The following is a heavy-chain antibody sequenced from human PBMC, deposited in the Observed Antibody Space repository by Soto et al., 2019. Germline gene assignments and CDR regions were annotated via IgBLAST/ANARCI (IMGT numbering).Heavy chain of an antibody. CDR1: GYTFTSYG. CDR2: ISGYNGNT. D-gene: IGHD3-22*01. J-gene: IGHJ4*02. CDR3: ARGRAYYYDSSGYGPGDY. Sequence: ASVKVSCKASGYTFTSYGISWVRQAPGQGLEWMGWISGYNGNTNYVQKVQGRVTMTTDTSTSTAYMELRSLRSDDTAVYYCARGRAYYYDSSGYGPGDYWGQGTLVTV. V-gene: IGHV1-18*01.